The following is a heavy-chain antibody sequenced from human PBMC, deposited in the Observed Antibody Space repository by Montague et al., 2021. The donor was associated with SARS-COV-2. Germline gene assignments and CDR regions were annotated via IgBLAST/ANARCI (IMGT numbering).Heavy chain of an antibody. Sequence: SLRLSCAASGFTFSGSAMNWVRQASGKGLEWVGLIRSKANSYATAYAASVKGGLTISRDDSKNTAYLQMNSLTPGDTAVYYCTRQGDHPWDYYYGMDVWGQGTTVTVSS. J-gene: IGHJ6*02. D-gene: IGHD2-21*02. CDR1: GFTFSGSA. V-gene: IGHV3-73*01. CDR3: TRQGDHPWDYYYGMDV. CDR2: IRSKANSYAT.